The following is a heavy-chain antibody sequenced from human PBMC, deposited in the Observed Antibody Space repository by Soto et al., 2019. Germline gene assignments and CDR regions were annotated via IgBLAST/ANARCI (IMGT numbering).Heavy chain of an antibody. Sequence: SETLSLTCTVSGGSISSGGYYWTWIRQHPGKGLERIAYIYHSGYTFYNPSLKSRVTMSVDTSKNQFSLKLRSVTAADTAVYYCAEWEGLGSDYYYYAMDVWGQGTTVTVSS. J-gene: IGHJ6*02. CDR2: IYHSGYT. CDR3: AEWEGLGSDYYYYAMDV. CDR1: GGSISSGGYY. V-gene: IGHV4-31*03. D-gene: IGHD1-26*01.